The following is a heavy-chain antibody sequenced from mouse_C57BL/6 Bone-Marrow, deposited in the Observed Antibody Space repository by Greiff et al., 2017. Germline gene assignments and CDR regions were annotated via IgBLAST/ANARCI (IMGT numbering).Heavy chain of an antibody. D-gene: IGHD2-3*01. J-gene: IGHJ2*01. CDR1: GFTFSSYA. CDR3: ARVYDGYYVDY. CDR2: ISDGGSYT. V-gene: IGHV5-4*01. Sequence: EVQLLESGGGLVKPGGSLKLSCAASGFTFSSYAMSWVRQTPEKRLEWVATISDGGSYTYYPDNVKGRFTISRDNAKNNLYLQMSHLKSEDTAMYYCARVYDGYYVDYWGQGTTLTVSS.